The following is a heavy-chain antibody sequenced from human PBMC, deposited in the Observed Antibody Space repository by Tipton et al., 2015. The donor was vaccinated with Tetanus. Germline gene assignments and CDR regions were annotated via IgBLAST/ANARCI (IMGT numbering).Heavy chain of an antibody. D-gene: IGHD3-16*01. CDR3: AREDGGPTLDYFDS. V-gene: IGHV3-7*01. J-gene: IGHJ4*02. CDR2: IKQDGSDK. CDR1: GFTFSNYW. Sequence: SLRLSCAASGFTFSNYWMSWVRQAPGRGLEWVASIKQDGSDKNYVDSVKGRFTISRDNAKNSLYLQMSSPRAEDTAVYYCAREDGGPTLDYFDSWGQGALVIVSS.